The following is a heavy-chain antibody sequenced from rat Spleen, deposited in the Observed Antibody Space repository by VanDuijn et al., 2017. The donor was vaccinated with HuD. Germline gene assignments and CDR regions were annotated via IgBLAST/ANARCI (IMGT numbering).Heavy chain of an antibody. Sequence: EVQLVESGGGLVQPGRSLKFSCAASGFTFSDYAMAWVRQAPKKGLEWVATIIYDGSSTYYRDSVKGRFTISRDNAKSTLYLQMDSLRSEDTATYYCARREASYVGFDYWGQGVMVTVSS. D-gene: IGHD1-11*01. CDR2: IIYDGSST. J-gene: IGHJ2*01. V-gene: IGHV5-17*01. CDR1: GFTFSDYA. CDR3: ARREASYVGFDY.